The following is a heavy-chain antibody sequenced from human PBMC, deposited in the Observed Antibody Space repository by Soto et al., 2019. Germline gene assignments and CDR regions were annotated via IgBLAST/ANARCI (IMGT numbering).Heavy chain of an antibody. V-gene: IGHV1-24*01. Sequence: GASVKVSCKVSGYTLTELSMHWVRQAPGKGLEWMGGFDPEDGETIYAQKFQGRVTMTEDTSTDTAYMELSSLRSEDTAVYYCATGVADYDSSGLDYWGHGTLVTVSS. D-gene: IGHD3-22*01. CDR2: FDPEDGET. CDR1: GYTLTELS. CDR3: ATGVADYDSSGLDY. J-gene: IGHJ4*01.